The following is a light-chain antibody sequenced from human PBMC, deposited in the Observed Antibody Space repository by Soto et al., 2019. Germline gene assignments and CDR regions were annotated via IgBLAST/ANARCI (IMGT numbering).Light chain of an antibody. CDR3: SSFTCSSSYV. CDR2: DVT. Sequence: QSPLTQPASVSGSPGQSITLLCTGTSSDFGIYNSVSWYQQHPGKAPKLMIHDVTNRPSGVSGRFSGSRSGNTASLTISGLQAEDEADYYCSSFTCSSSYVFGPGTKLTVL. J-gene: IGLJ1*01. V-gene: IGLV2-14*03. CDR1: SSDFGIYNS.